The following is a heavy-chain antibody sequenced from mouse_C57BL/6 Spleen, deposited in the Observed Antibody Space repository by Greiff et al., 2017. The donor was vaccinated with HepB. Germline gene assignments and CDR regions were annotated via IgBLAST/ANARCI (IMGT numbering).Heavy chain of an antibody. Sequence: QVQLQQSGAELVKPGASVKLSCKASGYTFTSYWMHWVKQRPGRGLEWIGRIDPNSGGTKYNEKFKSKATLTVDKPSSTAYMQLSSLTSEDSAVYYCARVTTVVAQYWYFDVWGTGTTVTVSS. CDR2: IDPNSGGT. D-gene: IGHD1-1*01. J-gene: IGHJ1*03. CDR3: ARVTTVVAQYWYFDV. V-gene: IGHV1-72*01. CDR1: GYTFTSYW.